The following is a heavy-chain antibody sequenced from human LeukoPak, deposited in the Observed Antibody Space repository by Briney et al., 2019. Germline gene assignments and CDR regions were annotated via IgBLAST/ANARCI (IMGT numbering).Heavy chain of an antibody. CDR1: GFTSSSYW. D-gene: IGHD4-17*01. CDR3: ARALYDYGDYFPLAGSYYFDY. CDR2: IKQDGSEK. Sequence: GGSLRLSCAASGFTSSSYWMSWVRQAPGKGLEWVANIKQDGSEKYYVDSVKGRFTISRDNAKNSLYLQMNSLRAEDTAVYYCARALYDYGDYFPLAGSYYFDYWGQGTLVTVSS. V-gene: IGHV3-7*01. J-gene: IGHJ4*02.